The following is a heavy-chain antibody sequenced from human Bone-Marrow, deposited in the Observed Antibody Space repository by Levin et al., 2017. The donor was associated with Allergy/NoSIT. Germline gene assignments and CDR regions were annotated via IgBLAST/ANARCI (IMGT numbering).Heavy chain of an antibody. D-gene: IGHD2-8*01. CDR2: ISPYNGDT. J-gene: IGHJ3*01. V-gene: IGHV1-18*01. Sequence: GESLKISCKASGFTFTFYAFTWVRQAPGQGLEWMGWISPYNGDTKYAQKFQDRVTMITDTSTSTAYMELRSLRFDDTAVYYCAREMAETAADTFDVWGQGTMVTVSS. CDR1: GFTFTFYA. CDR3: AREMAETAADTFDV.